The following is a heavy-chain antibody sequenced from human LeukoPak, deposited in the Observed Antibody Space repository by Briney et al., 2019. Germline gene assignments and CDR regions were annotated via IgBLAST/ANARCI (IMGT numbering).Heavy chain of an antibody. CDR2: IYHSGST. Sequence: SQTLSLTCAVTGGSISSGGYSWSWIRQPPGKGLEWIGYIYHSGSTYYNPSLKSRVTISVDRSKNQFSLKLSSVTAADTAVYYCARVFGGYNYYYYYGMDVWGQGTTVTVSS. J-gene: IGHJ6*02. CDR3: ARVFGGYNYYYYYGMDV. CDR1: GGSISSGGYS. V-gene: IGHV4-30-2*01. D-gene: IGHD5-12*01.